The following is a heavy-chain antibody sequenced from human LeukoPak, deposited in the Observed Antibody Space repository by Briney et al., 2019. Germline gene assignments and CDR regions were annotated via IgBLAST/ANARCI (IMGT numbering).Heavy chain of an antibody. CDR1: GDSISSYY. CDR2: IYYSGST. V-gene: IGHV4-59*01. D-gene: IGHD6-13*01. CDR3: ARDRPGGSSLDY. J-gene: IGHJ4*02. Sequence: SETLSLTCTVSGDSISSYYWSWIRQPPGEGLEWIGYIYYSGSTNYNPSLKSRVTISVDTSKNQFSLKLSSVTAADTAVYYCARDRPGGSSLDYWGQGTLVTVSS.